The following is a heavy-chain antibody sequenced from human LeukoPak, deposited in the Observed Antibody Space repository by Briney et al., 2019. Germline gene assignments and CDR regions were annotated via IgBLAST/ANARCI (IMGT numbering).Heavy chain of an antibody. Sequence: GASVKVSCKASGYTFTSYYMHWVRQAPGQGLEWMGIINPSGGSTSYAQKFQGRVTMTRDTSTSTVYMELSSLRSEDTAVYYCARDLNRLGIAAAAIFDYWGQGTLVTVSS. CDR1: GYTFTSYY. D-gene: IGHD6-13*01. CDR2: INPSGGST. CDR3: ARDLNRLGIAAAAIFDY. V-gene: IGHV1-46*01. J-gene: IGHJ4*02.